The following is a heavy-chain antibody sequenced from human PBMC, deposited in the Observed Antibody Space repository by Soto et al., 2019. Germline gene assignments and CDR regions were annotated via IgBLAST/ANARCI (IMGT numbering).Heavy chain of an antibody. J-gene: IGHJ6*02. Sequence: SVKVSCKASGGTFNSYAISWVRQAPGQGLEWMGGVIPIFGTANYAQKFPGRVTITADKSTSTAYLELSSLRSEDTAVYYCASDYIVATIDYYYGMDVWGQGTTVTVSS. D-gene: IGHD5-12*01. V-gene: IGHV1-69*06. CDR1: GGTFNSYA. CDR2: VIPIFGTA. CDR3: ASDYIVATIDYYYGMDV.